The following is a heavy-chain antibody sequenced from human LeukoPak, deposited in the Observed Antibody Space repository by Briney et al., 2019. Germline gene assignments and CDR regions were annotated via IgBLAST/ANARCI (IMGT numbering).Heavy chain of an antibody. CDR1: GYTFTSYD. V-gene: IGHV1-8*03. CDR3: TRVGYSGSWYTVYYYYYMDV. D-gene: IGHD6-13*01. J-gene: IGHJ6*03. CDR2: MNPSSGNT. Sequence: ASVKVSCKASGYTFTSYDINWVRQATGQGLEWMGWMNPSSGNTGYAQKFQGRVTITRNTSISTAYMELSSLRSEDTAVYYCTRVGYSGSWYTVYYYYYMDVWGKGTTVTVSS.